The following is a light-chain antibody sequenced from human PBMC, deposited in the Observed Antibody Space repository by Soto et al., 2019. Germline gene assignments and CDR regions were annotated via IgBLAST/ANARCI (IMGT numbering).Light chain of an antibody. Sequence: DIQVTQSPSSLSASVGDRVIITCRASQSVSNWLAWYQQKPGKAPNLLIDKASSLKSGVPSRFSGSGSGTDFTLTISSLQPEDSATYYCQQLNSYPLNFGGGTKVDIK. CDR1: QSVSNW. J-gene: IGKJ4*01. CDR3: QQLNSYPLN. V-gene: IGKV1-5*03. CDR2: KAS.